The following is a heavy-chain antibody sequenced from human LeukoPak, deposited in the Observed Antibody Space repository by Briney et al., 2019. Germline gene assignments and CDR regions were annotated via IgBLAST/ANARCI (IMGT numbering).Heavy chain of an antibody. CDR1: GLVFSNYG. J-gene: IGHJ4*02. CDR3: TKDLTGPFDY. V-gene: IGHV3-23*01. CDR2: ISGSSGTT. D-gene: IGHD2/OR15-2a*01. Sequence: GGSLRLSCIASGLVFSNYGMSWVRQAPGKGLEWVSAISGSSGTTYYADSVKGRFTISRDNSKNTLYLQMNSLRDEDTAVYYCTKDLTGPFDYWGQGTLVTVSS.